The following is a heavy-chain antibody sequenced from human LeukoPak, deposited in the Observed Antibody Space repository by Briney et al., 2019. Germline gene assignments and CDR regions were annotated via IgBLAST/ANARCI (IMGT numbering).Heavy chain of an antibody. CDR2: INQNGGEK. J-gene: IGHJ4*02. V-gene: IGHV3-7*03. D-gene: IGHD3-22*01. CDR3: ARDRGYYVFDY. Sequence: SGGSLRLSCADSGFTFSGYWMNWVRQAPGKGLEWVANINQNGGEKYYVDSVKGRFTISRDNGKNSLYLQMNSLRAEDTAVYYCARDRGYYVFDYWGQGTLVTVSS. CDR1: GFTFSGYW.